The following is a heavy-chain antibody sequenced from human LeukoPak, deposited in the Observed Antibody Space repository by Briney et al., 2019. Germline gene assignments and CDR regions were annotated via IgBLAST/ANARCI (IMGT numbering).Heavy chain of an antibody. CDR1: GYTLTELS. D-gene: IGHD2-21*01. V-gene: IGHV1-24*01. CDR3: ATVPSTYCGGDCPDY. Sequence: ASVKVSCKVSGYTLTELSTHWVRQAPGKGLEWMGGFDPEDGETIYAQKFQGRVTMTEDTSTDTAYMELSSLRSEDTAVYYCATVPSTYCGGDCPDYWGQGTLVTVSS. J-gene: IGHJ4*02. CDR2: FDPEDGET.